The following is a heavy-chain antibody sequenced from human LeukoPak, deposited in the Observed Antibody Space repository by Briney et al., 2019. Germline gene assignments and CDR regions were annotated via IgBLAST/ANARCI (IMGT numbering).Heavy chain of an antibody. V-gene: IGHV4-39*01. CDR3: ARFSIVVLPAAIGNWFDP. Sequence: PSETLSLTCTVSGGSISSSSYYWGWIRQPPGKGLEWIGSIYYSGSTYYNPSLKSRVTISVDTSKNQFSLKLSSVTAADTAVYYCARFSIVVLPAAIGNWFDPWGQGTLVTVSS. D-gene: IGHD2-2*02. CDR2: IYYSGST. CDR1: GGSISSSSYY. J-gene: IGHJ5*02.